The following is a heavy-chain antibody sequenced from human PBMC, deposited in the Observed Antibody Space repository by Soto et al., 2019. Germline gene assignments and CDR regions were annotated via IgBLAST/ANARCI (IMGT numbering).Heavy chain of an antibody. CDR1: GYTFTSYY. CDR2: INPSGGST. CDR3: ASVSGTTGTHLYHFAF. Sequence: GASVKVSCKASGYTFTSYYMHWVRQAPGRGLEWMGIINPSGGSTSYAQKFQGRVTMTRDTSTSTVYMELSSLRSEDTAVYYCASVSGTTGTHLYHFAFRAQRTPVPVSS. V-gene: IGHV1-46*03. D-gene: IGHD1-1*01. J-gene: IGHJ4*02.